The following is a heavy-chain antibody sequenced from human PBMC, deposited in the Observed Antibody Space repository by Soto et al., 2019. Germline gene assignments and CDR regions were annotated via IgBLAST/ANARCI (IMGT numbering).Heavy chain of an antibody. J-gene: IGHJ3*02. CDR2: IKSKTDGGTT. CDR1: GFTFSNAW. V-gene: IGHV3-15*07. CDR3: TTGGDSGDFGPFEI. Sequence: EVQLVESGGGSVKPGGPLRLSCAASGFTFSNAWMTWVRQAPGKGLEWVGRIKSKTDGGTTAYAAPVNGRFTISRDDSKNTLYLQMNSLKTEDTAVYYCTTGGDSGDFGPFEIWGQGTVVTVSS. D-gene: IGHD4-17*01.